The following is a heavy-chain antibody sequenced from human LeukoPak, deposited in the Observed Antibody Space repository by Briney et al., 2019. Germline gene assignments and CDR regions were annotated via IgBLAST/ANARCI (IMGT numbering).Heavy chain of an antibody. D-gene: IGHD3-9*01. CDR3: ARGRALVGFDY. CDR2: INSNSGGT. CDR1: GYTFTGYY. V-gene: IGHV1-2*02. J-gene: IGHJ4*02. Sequence: ASVKVSCKASGYTFTGYYIHWVRQAPGQGLEWMGWINSNSGGTNYAQEFQGRVTMTRDTSISTAYMELSRLRSDDTAVYFCARGRALVGFDYWGQGTQVTVSS.